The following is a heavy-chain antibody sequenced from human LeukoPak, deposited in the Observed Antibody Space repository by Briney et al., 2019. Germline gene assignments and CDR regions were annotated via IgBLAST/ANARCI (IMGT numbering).Heavy chain of an antibody. CDR3: ASIGPGHDY. CDR1: GGSFSGYY. Sequence: SETLSLTCAVYGGSFSGYYWSWIRQPPGKGLEWIGEINHSGSTNYNPSLKSRVTISVDTSKNQFSLKLSSATAADTAVYYCASIGPGHDYWGQGTLVTVSS. J-gene: IGHJ4*02. CDR2: INHSGST. V-gene: IGHV4-34*01.